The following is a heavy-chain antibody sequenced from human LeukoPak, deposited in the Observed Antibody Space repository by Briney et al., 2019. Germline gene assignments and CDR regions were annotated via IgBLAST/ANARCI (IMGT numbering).Heavy chain of an antibody. CDR2: ISGSGGST. Sequence: GGSLRLSCAASGFIFSSYGMHWVRQAPGKGLEWVSAISGSGGSTYYADSVKGRFTISRDNSKNTLYLQMNSLKTEDTAVYYCTTESVANCSSTSCYLIWWYYYYMDVWGKGTTVTVSS. V-gene: IGHV3-23*01. CDR1: GFIFSSYG. J-gene: IGHJ6*03. D-gene: IGHD2-2*01. CDR3: TTESVANCSSTSCYLIWWYYYYMDV.